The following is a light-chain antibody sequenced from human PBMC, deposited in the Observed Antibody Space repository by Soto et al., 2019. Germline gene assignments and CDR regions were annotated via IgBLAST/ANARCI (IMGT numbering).Light chain of an antibody. CDR3: QQYDSSPWT. J-gene: IGKJ1*01. V-gene: IGKV3-11*01. CDR2: DAS. CDR1: QSVSSY. Sequence: EMVVPRCPAKRSWSISRERTLAVRASQSVSSYLAWYQQKPGQAPRLIIYDASNRATGIPARFSGSGSRTDFTLTIRSLEPEDSAVYYCQQYDSSPWTVGQGTKVDIK.